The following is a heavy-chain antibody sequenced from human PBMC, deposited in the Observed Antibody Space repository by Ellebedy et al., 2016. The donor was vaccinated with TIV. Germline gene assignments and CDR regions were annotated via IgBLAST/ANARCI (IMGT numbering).Heavy chain of an antibody. CDR3: ARAKKYYMDV. CDR2: ITSSSSSL. CDR1: GFTFSSYT. J-gene: IGHJ6*03. Sequence: GESLKISCAASGFTFSSYTMNWVRQAPGKGLEWLSYITSSSSSLYYADSVKGRFTITRDNAKNSLSLQMDSLRAEDTAGHYCARAKKYYMDVWGKGTAVTVSS. V-gene: IGHV3-48*04.